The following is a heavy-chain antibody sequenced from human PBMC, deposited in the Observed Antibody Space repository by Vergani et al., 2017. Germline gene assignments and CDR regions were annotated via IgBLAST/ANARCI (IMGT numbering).Heavy chain of an antibody. D-gene: IGHD1-7*01. V-gene: IGHV1-18*01. CDR2: ISAYNGNT. J-gene: IGHJ6*02. Sequence: QVQLVQSGAEVKKPGASVKVSCKASGYTFTSYGISWVRQAPGQGLEWMGWISAYNGNTNYAQKLQGRVTKTTYTSTSTAYMELRSLRSDDTAVYYCARDLAVELRVTPPGYYYYGMDVWGQGTTVTVSS. CDR1: GYTFTSYG. CDR3: ARDLAVELRVTPPGYYYYGMDV.